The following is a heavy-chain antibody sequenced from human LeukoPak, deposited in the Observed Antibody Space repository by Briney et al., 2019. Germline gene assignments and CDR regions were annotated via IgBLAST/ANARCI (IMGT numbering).Heavy chain of an antibody. Sequence: ASVKVSCKASGYTFTRYYMHWVRQAPGQGLEWMGWINPNSGGTNYAQKFQGRVTMTRDTSISTAYMELSRLRSDDPAVYYCAGRYTIFGVVKLDVWGKGTTVTVSS. CDR3: AGRYTIFGVVKLDV. CDR2: INPNSGGT. J-gene: IGHJ6*04. CDR1: GYTFTRYY. D-gene: IGHD3-3*01. V-gene: IGHV1-2*02.